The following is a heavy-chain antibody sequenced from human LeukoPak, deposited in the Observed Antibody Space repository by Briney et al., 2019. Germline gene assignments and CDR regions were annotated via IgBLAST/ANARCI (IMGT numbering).Heavy chain of an antibody. Sequence: PGGSLRLSCAASGFTFSSYSMNWVRQAPGKGLEWVSSISSSSSYIYYADSVKGRFTISRDNAKNSLYLQMNSLRAEDTAVYYCARDRGIPSRGYFDYWGQGALVTVSS. D-gene: IGHD3-10*01. J-gene: IGHJ4*02. CDR3: ARDRGIPSRGYFDY. CDR2: ISSSSSYI. CDR1: GFTFSSYS. V-gene: IGHV3-21*01.